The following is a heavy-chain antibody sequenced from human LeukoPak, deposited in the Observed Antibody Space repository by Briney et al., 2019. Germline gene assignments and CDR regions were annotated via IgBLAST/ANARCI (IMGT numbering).Heavy chain of an antibody. CDR2: IYTSGST. V-gene: IGHV4-4*07. CDR1: SGSISNYY. D-gene: IGHD6-19*01. CDR3: ARTSSSGWYWDAYYYYMDV. J-gene: IGHJ6*03. Sequence: SETLSLTCTVSSGSISNYYWSWIRQPAGKGLEWIGRIYTSGSTNYNPSLKSRVTMSVDTSKNQFSLKLSSVTAADTAVYYCARTSSSGWYWDAYYYYMDVWGKGTTVTISS.